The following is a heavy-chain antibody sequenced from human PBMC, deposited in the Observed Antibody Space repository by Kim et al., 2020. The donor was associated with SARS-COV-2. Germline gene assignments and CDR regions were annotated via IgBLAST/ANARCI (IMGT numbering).Heavy chain of an antibody. V-gene: IGHV3-33*01. Sequence: GGSLRLSCAASGFTFSSYGMHWVRQAPGKGLEWVAVIWYDGSNKYYADSVKGRFTISRDNSKNTLYLQMNSLRAEDTAVYYCARDADYGVHGYYFDYWGQGTLVTVSS. CDR1: GFTFSSYG. D-gene: IGHD4-17*01. CDR3: ARDADYGVHGYYFDY. J-gene: IGHJ4*02. CDR2: IWYDGSNK.